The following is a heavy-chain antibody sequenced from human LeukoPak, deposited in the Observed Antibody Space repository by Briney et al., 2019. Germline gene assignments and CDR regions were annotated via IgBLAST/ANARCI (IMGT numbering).Heavy chain of an antibody. J-gene: IGHJ6*03. CDR1: GGSFSGYY. Sequence: SETLSLTCAVYGGSFSGYYWSWIRQPPGKWLEWIGEINHSGSTNYNPSLKSRVTISVDTSKNQFSLKLSSVTAADTAVYYCARILYAMVRPLGYYSYHYMDVWCKGTTVTVSS. V-gene: IGHV4-34*01. CDR3: ARILYAMVRPLGYYSYHYMDV. CDR2: INHSGST. D-gene: IGHD3-10*01.